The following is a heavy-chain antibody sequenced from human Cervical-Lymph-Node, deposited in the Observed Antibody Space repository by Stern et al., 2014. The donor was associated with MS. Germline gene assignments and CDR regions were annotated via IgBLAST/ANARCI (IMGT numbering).Heavy chain of an antibody. V-gene: IGHV3-23*01. CDR1: GFTFSTYA. CDR3: AKDLGRGVVVVPLYGLDV. J-gene: IGHJ6*02. Sequence: EVQLLESGGGLVQPGGSLRLSCAASGFTFSTYAFSWVRQAPGKGLELVSSISDSGVNTYYADSEKGRFTISRYNSKSMLYLEMQSLRAEDTAVYHCAKDLGRGVVVVPLYGLDVWGQGTTVTVSS. D-gene: IGHD2-2*01. CDR2: ISDSGVNT.